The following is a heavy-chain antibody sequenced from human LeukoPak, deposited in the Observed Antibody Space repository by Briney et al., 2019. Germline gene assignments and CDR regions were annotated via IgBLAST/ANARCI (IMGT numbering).Heavy chain of an antibody. CDR1: GGSISSYY. Sequence: KPSETLSLTCTVSGGSISSYYWSWVRQPAGKGLEWIGRIYPSGGTDYNPSLKSRVTMSIDTSKNQFSLKLSSVTAADTAVYYCARDRTIVGAINFDYWGQGMLVTVSS. D-gene: IGHD1-26*01. CDR3: ARDRTIVGAINFDY. V-gene: IGHV4-4*07. J-gene: IGHJ4*02. CDR2: IYPSGGT.